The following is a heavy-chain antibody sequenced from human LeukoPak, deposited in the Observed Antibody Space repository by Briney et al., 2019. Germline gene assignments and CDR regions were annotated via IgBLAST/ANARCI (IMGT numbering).Heavy chain of an antibody. J-gene: IGHJ2*01. CDR1: GGSISSSSYY. D-gene: IGHD2-21*01. CDR2: IYYSGST. CDR3: ARDREHIVVVIETHYWYFDL. V-gene: IGHV4-39*07. Sequence: PSETLSLTCTVSGGSISSSSYYWGWIRQPPGKGREWIGSIYYSGSTYYNPSLKSRVTISVDTSKNQFSLKLSPVTAADTAVYYCARDREHIVVVIETHYWYFDLWGRGTLVTVSS.